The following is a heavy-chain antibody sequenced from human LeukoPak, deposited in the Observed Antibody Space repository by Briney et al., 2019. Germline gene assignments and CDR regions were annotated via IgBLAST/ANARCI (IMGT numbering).Heavy chain of an antibody. J-gene: IGHJ3*02. V-gene: IGHV3-30*02. Sequence: PGGSLRLSCAASGFTFSSYGMHWVRQAPGKGLEWVAFIRYDGSNEYYADSVKGRFTISRDNSKNTLYLQMNSLRAEDTAVYYCAKGVRGSYYDDAFDIWGQGTMVTVSS. CDR2: IRYDGSNE. D-gene: IGHD1-26*01. CDR3: AKGVRGSYYDDAFDI. CDR1: GFTFSSYG.